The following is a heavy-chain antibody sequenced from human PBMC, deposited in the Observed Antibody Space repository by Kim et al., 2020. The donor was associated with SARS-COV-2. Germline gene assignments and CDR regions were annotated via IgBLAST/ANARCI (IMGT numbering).Heavy chain of an antibody. Sequence: SVKVSCKASGGTFSSYTISWVRQAPGQGLEWMGRIIPILGIANYAQKFQGRVTITADKSTSTAYMELSSLRSEDTAVYYCARIAQYYDNQDVWGQGTTVTVSS. CDR1: GGTFSSYT. CDR3: ARIAQYYDNQDV. D-gene: IGHD3-9*01. V-gene: IGHV1-69*02. CDR2: IIPILGIA. J-gene: IGHJ6*02.